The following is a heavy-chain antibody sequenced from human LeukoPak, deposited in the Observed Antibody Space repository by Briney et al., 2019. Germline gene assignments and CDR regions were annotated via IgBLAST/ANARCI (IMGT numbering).Heavy chain of an antibody. CDR1: GYSISSGYY. D-gene: IGHD3-9*01. V-gene: IGHV4-61*01. J-gene: IGHJ6*04. Sequence: SETLSLTCAVSGYSISSGYYWSWIRQPPGKGLEWIGYIYYSGSTNYNPSLKSRVTISVDTSKNQFSLKLSSVTAADTAVYYCARVNSYYDILTGYYKPAYYYYGMDVWGKGTTVTVSS. CDR3: ARVNSYYDILTGYYKPAYYYYGMDV. CDR2: IYYSGST.